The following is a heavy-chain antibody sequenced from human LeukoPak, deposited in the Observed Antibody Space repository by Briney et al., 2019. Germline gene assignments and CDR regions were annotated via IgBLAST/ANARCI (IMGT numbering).Heavy chain of an antibody. CDR3: ARDLVSGLPQFQH. V-gene: IGHV1-2*02. CDR2: INPNSGGT. J-gene: IGHJ1*01. D-gene: IGHD3-9*01. Sequence: ASVKVFCKASGYTFTGYYMHWVRQAPGQGLEWMGWINPNSGGTNYAQKFQGRVTMTRDTSISTAYMELSRLRSDDTAVYYCARDLVSGLPQFQHWGQGTLVTVSS. CDR1: GYTFTGYY.